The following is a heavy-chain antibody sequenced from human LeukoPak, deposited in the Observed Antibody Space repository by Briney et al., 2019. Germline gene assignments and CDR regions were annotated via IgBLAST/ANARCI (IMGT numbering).Heavy chain of an antibody. Sequence: GASVKVSCKASGYTFSDYYIHWVRQAPGQGLEWMGWINPNSGGTDYAQKFQGRVTMTRDTSINTAYMDLSRLTSDDTAVYYCARAYCSTTTCPRGYYHYSVDVWGKGTTVTVPS. V-gene: IGHV1-2*02. CDR1: GYTFSDYY. CDR2: INPNSGGT. J-gene: IGHJ6*03. D-gene: IGHD2-2*01. CDR3: ARAYCSTTTCPRGYYHYSVDV.